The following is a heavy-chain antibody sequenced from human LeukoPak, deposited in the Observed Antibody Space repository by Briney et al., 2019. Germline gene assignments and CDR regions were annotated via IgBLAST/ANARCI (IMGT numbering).Heavy chain of an antibody. V-gene: IGHV4-59*01. Sequence: SETLSLTCTVSGGSISSYYWSWIRQPPGKGLEWIGYIYYSGSTNYNPSLKSRVTISVDTSKNQFSLKLSSVTAADTAVYYCARVEGSGYHNWCDPWGQGTLVTVSS. CDR3: ARVEGSGYHNWCDP. CDR1: GGSISSYY. J-gene: IGHJ5*02. CDR2: IYYSGST. D-gene: IGHD5-12*01.